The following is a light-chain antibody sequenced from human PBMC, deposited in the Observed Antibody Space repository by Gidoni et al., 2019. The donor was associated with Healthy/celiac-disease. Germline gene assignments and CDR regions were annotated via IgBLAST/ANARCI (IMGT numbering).Light chain of an antibody. CDR3: QQRSNWPPNT. CDR1: QSVSSY. CDR2: DAS. V-gene: IGKV3-11*01. Sequence: EIVLTQSPATLSLSPGARATLSCRASQSVSSYLAWYQQKPGQAPRLLIYDASDRATGTPARCSGSGSGTDFTLTISSLEPEEFAVYYCQQRSNWPPNTFGQGTRLEIK. J-gene: IGKJ5*01.